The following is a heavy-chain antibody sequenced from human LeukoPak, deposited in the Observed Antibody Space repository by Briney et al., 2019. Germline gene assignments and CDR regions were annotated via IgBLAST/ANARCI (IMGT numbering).Heavy chain of an antibody. J-gene: IGHJ4*02. Sequence: ASVKVSCKASGYTFTGNYMHWVRQAPGQGLEWMGRINPNRGGTNYAQKFQGRVTMTRDTSISTAYMELSRLRSDDTAVYYCAREDGDRGYYFDYWGQGTLVTVSS. CDR2: INPNRGGT. CDR1: GYTFTGNY. V-gene: IGHV1-2*06. D-gene: IGHD3-3*01. CDR3: AREDGDRGYYFDY.